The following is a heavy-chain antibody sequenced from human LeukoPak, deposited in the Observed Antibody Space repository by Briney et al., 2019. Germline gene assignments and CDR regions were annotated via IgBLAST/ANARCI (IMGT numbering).Heavy chain of an antibody. D-gene: IGHD2-15*01. CDR2: IYSGGST. Sequence: GGSLRLSCAASEFTVSSNYMSWIRQAPGKGLEWVSVIYSGGSTYYADSVKGRFTISRDKSKNTLYLQMNSLRAEDTAVYYCASTQRGDYFDYWGQGTLITVSS. V-gene: IGHV3-66*01. J-gene: IGHJ4*02. CDR1: EFTVSSNY. CDR3: ASTQRGDYFDY.